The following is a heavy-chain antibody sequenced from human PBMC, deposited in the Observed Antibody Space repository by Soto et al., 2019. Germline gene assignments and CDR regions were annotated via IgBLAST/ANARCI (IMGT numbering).Heavy chain of an antibody. CDR2: LYHSGST. CDR3: ARMYGYSYGYLDY. CDR1: GYSISSGYY. V-gene: IGHV4-38-2*01. D-gene: IGHD5-18*01. J-gene: IGHJ4*02. Sequence: XGTLSLTCAVSGYSISSGYYWCCIRQPPGKGLEWIGSLYHSGSTSYNPSLKSRVTISVDTSKNQFSLKLTSVTAADTAVYYCARMYGYSYGYLDYWGQGTQVTVSS.